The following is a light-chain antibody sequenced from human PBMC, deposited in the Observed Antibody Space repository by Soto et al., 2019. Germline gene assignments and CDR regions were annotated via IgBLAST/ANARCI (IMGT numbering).Light chain of an antibody. J-gene: IGKJ4*01. CDR2: GAS. CDR3: HHYGRSPT. CDR1: QSISDSY. V-gene: IGKV3-20*01. Sequence: EIVLTQSPGTLSLPPGERATLSCRASQSISDSYLAWYQQKPGQAPRLLIYGASSRATAIPDRFSGSGAGTDFTLTITRLEPEDFAVYHCHHYGRSPTFGGGTKVEIK.